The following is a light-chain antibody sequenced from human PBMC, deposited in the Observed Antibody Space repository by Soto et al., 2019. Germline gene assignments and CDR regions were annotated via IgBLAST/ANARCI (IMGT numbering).Light chain of an antibody. CDR3: HQRQYWPPIT. J-gene: IGKJ5*01. Sequence: VVLTQSPATLSLSQGERATLSCRTSLSVSVYLDWYQQKPGQAPRLLISDASNRATGIPARFSGSGSGTDFTLTISSLEPEDFAVYYCHQRQYWPPITGGQGTRLETK. CDR1: LSVSVY. CDR2: DAS. V-gene: IGKV3-11*01.